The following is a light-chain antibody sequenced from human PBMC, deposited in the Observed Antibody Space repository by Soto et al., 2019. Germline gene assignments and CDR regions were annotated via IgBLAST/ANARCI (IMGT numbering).Light chain of an antibody. Sequence: NFMLTQPHSVSESPGKTITISCTRSSGSIASKYVQWYQQRPGRAPSTVIYEDNQRPSGVPDRFSGSIDSSSNSASLTISGLKTEDEADYYCQSFDSINWVFGGGTKLTVL. CDR3: QSFDSINWV. CDR2: EDN. V-gene: IGLV6-57*04. CDR1: SGSIASKY. J-gene: IGLJ3*02.